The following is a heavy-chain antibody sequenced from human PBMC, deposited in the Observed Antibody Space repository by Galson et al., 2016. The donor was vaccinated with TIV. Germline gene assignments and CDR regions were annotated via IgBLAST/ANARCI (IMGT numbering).Heavy chain of an antibody. CDR3: ARPRGDSNDYYLPLDY. V-gene: IGHV1-69*04. J-gene: IGHJ4*02. Sequence: SVKVSCKASGGTFIRYAITWVRQAPGQGLEWMGRITPIIGIINYTQNFQGRVTITADQFTSTVYMELSSLRSEDTAVYYCARPRGDSNDYYLPLDYWGQGTLLTVSS. CDR2: ITPIIGII. CDR1: GGTFIRYA. D-gene: IGHD3-22*01.